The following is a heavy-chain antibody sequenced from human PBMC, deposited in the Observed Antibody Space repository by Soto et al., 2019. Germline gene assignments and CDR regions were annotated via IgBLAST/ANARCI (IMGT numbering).Heavy chain of an antibody. CDR1: GDSVSSNSAA. J-gene: IGHJ4*02. V-gene: IGHV6-1*01. CDR3: ARDPFGNWNDVGFFDD. Sequence: SQTLSLTCAISGDSVSSNSAAWNWIRQSPSRGLEWLGRTYYRSKWYNDYTVSVKSRITINPDTSKNQFSLQLNSVTPEDTAVYYCARDPFGNWNDVGFFDDWGQGTLVTVSS. D-gene: IGHD1-1*01. CDR2: TYYRSKWYN.